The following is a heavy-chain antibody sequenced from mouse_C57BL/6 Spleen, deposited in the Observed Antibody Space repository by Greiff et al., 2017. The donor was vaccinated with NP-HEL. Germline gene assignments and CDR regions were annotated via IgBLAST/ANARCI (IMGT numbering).Heavy chain of an antibody. CDR3: ARSGYYYGSSPYWYFDV. V-gene: IGHV1-55*01. D-gene: IGHD1-1*01. J-gene: IGHJ1*03. CDR1: GYTFTSYW. Sequence: QVQLQQSGAELVKPGASVKMSCKASGYTFTSYWITWVKQRPGQGLEWIGDIYPGSGSTNYNEKFKSKATLTVDTSSSTAYMQLSSLTSEDSAVYYCARSGYYYGSSPYWYFDVWGTGTTVTVSS. CDR2: IYPGSGST.